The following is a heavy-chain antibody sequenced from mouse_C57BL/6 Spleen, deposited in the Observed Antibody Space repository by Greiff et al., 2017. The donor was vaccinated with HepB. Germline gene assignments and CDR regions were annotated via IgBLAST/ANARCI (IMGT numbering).Heavy chain of an antibody. CDR2: IRNKANGYTT. J-gene: IGHJ2*01. V-gene: IGHV7-3*01. CDR1: GFTFTDYY. D-gene: IGHD1-1*01. CDR3: ARSPFYGSIPPYFDY. Sequence: EVKLMESGGGLVQPGGSLSLSCAASGFTFTDYYMSWVRQPPGKALEWLGFIRNKANGYTTEYSASVKGRFTISRDNSQSILYLQMNALRAEDSATYYCARSPFYGSIPPYFDYWGQGTTLTVSS.